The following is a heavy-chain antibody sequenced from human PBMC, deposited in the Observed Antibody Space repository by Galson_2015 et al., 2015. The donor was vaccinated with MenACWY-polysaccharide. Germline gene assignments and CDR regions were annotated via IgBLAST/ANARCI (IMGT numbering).Heavy chain of an antibody. J-gene: IGHJ6*02. Sequence: SLRLACAASGFNLSDYALHWVRQAPGKGLDWVAVIWPDGSQIYYADSLKGRFTISRDNSKSADTVYLLMESLKVEDTAVYFGARGSRKGQYWGLDVWGQGTIVTVSS. CDR2: IWPDGSQI. D-gene: IGHD2-8*02. CDR3: ARGSRKGQYWGLDV. V-gene: IGHV3-33*01. CDR1: GFNLSDYA.